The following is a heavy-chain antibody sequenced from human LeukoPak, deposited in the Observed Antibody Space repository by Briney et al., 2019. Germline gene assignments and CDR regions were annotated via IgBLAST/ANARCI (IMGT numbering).Heavy chain of an antibody. D-gene: IGHD3-10*01. CDR2: IYYSGST. CDR3: AAPYYYGSGSYREYGMDV. Sequence: SETLSPTCTVSGGSISSSSYYWGWIRQPPGKGLEWIGSIYYSGSTYYNPSLKSRVTISVDTSKNQFSLKLSSVTAADTAVYYCAAPYYYGSGSYREYGMDVWGQGTTVTVSS. J-gene: IGHJ6*02. CDR1: GGSISSSSYY. V-gene: IGHV4-39*01.